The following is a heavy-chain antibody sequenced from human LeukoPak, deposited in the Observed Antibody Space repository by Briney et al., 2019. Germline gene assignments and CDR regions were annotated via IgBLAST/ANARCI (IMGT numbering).Heavy chain of an antibody. Sequence: GGSLRLSCAASGFTFSSYGMHRVRQAPGKGLEWVAVISYDGSNKYYADSVKGRFSISRDNSKNTLYLQMNSLRAEDTAVYYCASTFGELTYWGQGTLVTVSS. J-gene: IGHJ4*02. CDR2: ISYDGSNK. V-gene: IGHV3-30*03. CDR1: GFTFSSYG. D-gene: IGHD3-10*01. CDR3: ASTFGELTY.